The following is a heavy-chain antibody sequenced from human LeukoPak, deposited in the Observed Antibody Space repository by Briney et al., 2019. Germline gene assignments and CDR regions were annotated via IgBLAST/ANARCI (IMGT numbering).Heavy chain of an antibody. Sequence: PGRSLRLSCAASGFTFSSYGMHWVRQAPGKGPEWVAVIWYDGSNKYYADSVKGRFTISRDNSKNTLYLQMNSLRAEDTAVYYCARGRVAARLGVIDYWGQGTLVTVSS. CDR2: IWYDGSNK. CDR3: ARGRVAARLGVIDY. J-gene: IGHJ4*02. V-gene: IGHV3-33*01. D-gene: IGHD6-6*01. CDR1: GFTFSSYG.